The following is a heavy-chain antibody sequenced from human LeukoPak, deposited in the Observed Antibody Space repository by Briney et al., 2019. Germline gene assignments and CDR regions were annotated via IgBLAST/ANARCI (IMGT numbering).Heavy chain of an antibody. J-gene: IGHJ4*02. D-gene: IGHD3-3*01. Sequence: PSETLSLTCTVSGGSISSYYWSWIRQPAGKGLEWIGRIYTSGSTNYNPSLKSRVTMSVDTSKNQFSLKLSSVTAADTAMYYCAKESVSGVVEDYWGQGTLVTVSS. V-gene: IGHV4-4*07. CDR2: IYTSGST. CDR3: AKESVSGVVEDY. CDR1: GGSISSYY.